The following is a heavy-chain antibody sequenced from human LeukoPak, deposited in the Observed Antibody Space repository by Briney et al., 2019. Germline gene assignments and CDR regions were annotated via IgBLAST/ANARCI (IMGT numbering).Heavy chain of an antibody. Sequence: SETLSLTCSVSGGSISNYYWSWIRQPAGKGLEWIGRVFASGSTNYNPSLKSRVIMSVDRSKNQFSLNLSSVTVADTAMYYCARVRDHFDGSGYSSTFDYRGQGTLVSVSS. J-gene: IGHJ4*02. V-gene: IGHV4-4*07. CDR3: ARVRDHFDGSGYSSTFDY. CDR1: GGSISNYY. D-gene: IGHD3-22*01. CDR2: VFASGST.